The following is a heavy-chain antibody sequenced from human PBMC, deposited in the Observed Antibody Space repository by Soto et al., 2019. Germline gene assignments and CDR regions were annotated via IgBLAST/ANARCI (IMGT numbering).Heavy chain of an antibody. V-gene: IGHV4-34*01. CDR1: GGSFSSYY. J-gene: IGHJ5*02. Sequence: SDPLSLTCAVSGGSFSSYYWTWIRHPPGKGLEWIGEITHRGSTNYNPSLKTRVTMSVDTSKNQFSLKVTSGTAADTAVYFCARRTQQLTPEQKPLDPWGQGTLVTVSS. D-gene: IGHD6-13*01. CDR2: ITHRGST. CDR3: ARRTQQLTPEQKPLDP.